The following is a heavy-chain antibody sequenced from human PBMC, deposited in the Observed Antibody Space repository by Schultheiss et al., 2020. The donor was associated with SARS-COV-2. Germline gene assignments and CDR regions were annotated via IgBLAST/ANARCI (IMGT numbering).Heavy chain of an antibody. Sequence: GGSLRLSCAASGFTFSSYEMNWVRQAPGKGLEWVSYISSSGSTIYYADSVKGRFTISRDNAKNSLYLQMNSLRAEDTAVYYCARDQATYYDFWSGYYNGMDVWGQGTTVTVSS. CDR1: GFTFSSYE. J-gene: IGHJ6*02. CDR3: ARDQATYYDFWSGYYNGMDV. CDR2: ISSSGSTI. V-gene: IGHV3-48*03. D-gene: IGHD3-3*01.